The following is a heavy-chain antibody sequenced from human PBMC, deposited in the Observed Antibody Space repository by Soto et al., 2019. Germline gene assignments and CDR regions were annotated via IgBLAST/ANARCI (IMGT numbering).Heavy chain of an antibody. V-gene: IGHV3-23*01. J-gene: IGHJ4*02. CDR2: ISGSGGST. Sequence: EVQLLESGGGLVQPGGSLRLSCAASGFTFSSYAMSWVRQAPGKGLEWVSAISGSGGSTYYADSVKGRFTISRDNSKNTLYLQMHILRAEDTAVYYCAKDIASTAMFSVGYDFDYWGQGTLVTVSS. CDR1: GFTFSSYA. CDR3: AKDIASTAMFSVGYDFDY. D-gene: IGHD5-12*01.